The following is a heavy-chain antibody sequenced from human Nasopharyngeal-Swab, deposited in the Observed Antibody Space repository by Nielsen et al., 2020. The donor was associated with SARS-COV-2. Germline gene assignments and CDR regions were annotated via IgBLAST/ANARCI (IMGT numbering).Heavy chain of an antibody. CDR1: GGSISSYY. V-gene: IGHV4-4*07. D-gene: IGHD6-13*01. CDR3: ARDIAAAGEAYYYYGMDV. Sequence: GSQRLSCTVSGGSISSYYWSWIRQPAGKGLEWIGRIYTSGSTNYNPSLKSRVTMSVDTSKNQFSLKLSSVTAADTAVYYCARDIAAAGEAYYYYGMDVWGQGTTVTVSS. J-gene: IGHJ6*02. CDR2: IYTSGST.